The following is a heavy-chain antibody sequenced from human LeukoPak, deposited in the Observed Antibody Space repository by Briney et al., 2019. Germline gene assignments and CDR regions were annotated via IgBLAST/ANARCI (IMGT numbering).Heavy chain of an antibody. CDR2: IRYDGSNK. Sequence: GGSLRLSCAASGFTFSSYGMHWVRQAPGKGLEWVAFIRYDGSNKYYADSVKGRFTISRDNSKNTLYLQMNSLRAEDMAVYYCANGKSGPQPYYYYYYMDVWGKGTTVTVSS. J-gene: IGHJ6*03. CDR1: GFTFSSYG. V-gene: IGHV3-30*02. CDR3: ANGKSGPQPYYYYYYMDV. D-gene: IGHD4-23*01.